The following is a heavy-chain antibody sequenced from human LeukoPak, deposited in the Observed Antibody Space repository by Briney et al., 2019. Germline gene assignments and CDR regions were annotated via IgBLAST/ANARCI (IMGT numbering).Heavy chain of an antibody. Sequence: SVKVSCKASGGTFSSYAISWVRQAPGQGLEWVGGIIPIFGTANYAQKFQGRVTITADESTSTAYMELSSLRSEDTAVYYCARYLTRSIAAADPPDYWGQGTLVTVSS. V-gene: IGHV1-69*13. J-gene: IGHJ4*02. CDR3: ARYLTRSIAAADPPDY. D-gene: IGHD6-13*01. CDR2: IIPIFGTA. CDR1: GGTFSSYA.